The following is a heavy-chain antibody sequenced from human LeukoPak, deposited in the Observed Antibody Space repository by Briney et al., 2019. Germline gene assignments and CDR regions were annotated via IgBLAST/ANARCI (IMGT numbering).Heavy chain of an antibody. J-gene: IGHJ4*02. V-gene: IGHV3-48*01. Sequence: GGSLRLSCAASGFTFSSYNMNWVRQAPGKGLEWVSYISISTSSIYYADSVKGRFTISRDNAKNSLYLQMNSLRADDTAVYYCARLRSGASLDYWGQGTLVTVSS. CDR1: GFTFSSYN. D-gene: IGHD1-26*01. CDR3: ARLRSGASLDY. CDR2: ISISTSSI.